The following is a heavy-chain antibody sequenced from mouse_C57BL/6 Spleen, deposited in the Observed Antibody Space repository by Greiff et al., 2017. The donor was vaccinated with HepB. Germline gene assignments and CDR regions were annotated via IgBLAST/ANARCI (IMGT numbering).Heavy chain of an antibody. Sequence: EVMLVESGGDLVKPGGSLKLSCAASGFTFSSYGMSWVRQTPDKRLEWVATISSGGSYTYYPDSVKGRFTISRDNAKNTLYLQMSSLKSEDTAMYYCARHDGYDYDEAYWGQGTLVTVSA. V-gene: IGHV5-6*01. CDR1: GFTFSSYG. CDR2: ISSGGSYT. D-gene: IGHD2-4*01. CDR3: ARHDGYDYDEAY. J-gene: IGHJ3*01.